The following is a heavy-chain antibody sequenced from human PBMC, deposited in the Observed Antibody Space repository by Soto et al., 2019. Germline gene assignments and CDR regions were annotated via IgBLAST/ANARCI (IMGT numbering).Heavy chain of an antibody. CDR3: ASLQYYYDGSGYYFDY. CDR2: MYHFGTP. V-gene: IGHV4-30-4*01. Sequence: SETLSLTCTVSGVSINSGDYYWSWVRQSPGKGLEWIGYMYHFGTPYYNPSLKSRLTMSLDTSKNQFSLKLGSVIAADTAVYYCASLQYYYDGSGYYFDYWGQGTLVTVSS. J-gene: IGHJ4*02. D-gene: IGHD3-22*01. CDR1: GVSINSGDYY.